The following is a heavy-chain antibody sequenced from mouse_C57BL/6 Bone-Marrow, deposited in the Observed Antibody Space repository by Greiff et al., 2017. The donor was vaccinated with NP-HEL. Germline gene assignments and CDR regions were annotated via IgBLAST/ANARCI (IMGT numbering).Heavy chain of an antibody. CDR2: ILPGSGST. D-gene: IGHD2-1*01. J-gene: IGHJ1*03. Sequence: QVQLKQSGAELMKPGASVKLSCKATGYTFTGYWIEWVKQRPGHGLEWIGEILPGSGSTNYNEKFKGKATFTADTSSNTAYMQLSSLTTEDSAIYYCARSSSLYYGNSYWYFDVWGTGTTVTVSS. CDR1: GYTFTGYW. CDR3: ARSSSLYYGNSYWYFDV. V-gene: IGHV1-9*01.